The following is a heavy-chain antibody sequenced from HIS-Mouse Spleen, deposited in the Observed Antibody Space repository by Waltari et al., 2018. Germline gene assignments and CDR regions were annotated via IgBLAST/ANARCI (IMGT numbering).Heavy chain of an antibody. Sequence: QVQLVESGGGVVQPGRSMGLSCVASGFTVGCSGVAGVRQAPGQGLGLMAVISYDGSNKYYADAVKGRFTISRDNSKNTLYLQMNSLRAEDTAVYYCAKASSGWLDYWGQGTLVTVSS. CDR3: AKASSGWLDY. V-gene: IGHV3-30*18. CDR1: GFTVGCSG. CDR2: ISYDGSNK. D-gene: IGHD6-19*01. J-gene: IGHJ4*02.